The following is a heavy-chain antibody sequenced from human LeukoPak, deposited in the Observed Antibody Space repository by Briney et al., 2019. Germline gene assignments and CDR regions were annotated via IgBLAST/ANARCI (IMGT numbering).Heavy chain of an antibody. V-gene: IGHV3-30*18. J-gene: IGHJ6*02. CDR3: AKDFRSVDFWSGPMPYYGMDV. Sequence: GGSLRLSCAVSGFTFSSYGMHWVRQAPGKGLEWVAVISYDGSNKYYADSVKGRFTISRDDSKNTLYLQMNSLRAEDTAVYYCAKDFRSVDFWSGPMPYYGMDVWGQGTTVTVSS. D-gene: IGHD3-3*01. CDR1: GFTFSSYG. CDR2: ISYDGSNK.